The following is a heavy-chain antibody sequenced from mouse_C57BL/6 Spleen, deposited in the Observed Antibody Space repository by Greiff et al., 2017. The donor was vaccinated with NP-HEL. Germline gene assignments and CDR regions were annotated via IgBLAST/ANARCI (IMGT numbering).Heavy chain of an antibody. J-gene: IGHJ1*03. CDR2: INPSTGGT. V-gene: IGHV1-42*01. D-gene: IGHD1-1*01. CDR1: GYSFTGYY. CDR3: ARSIYYYGSSYVWYFDV. Sequence: VQLKQSGPELVKPGASVKISCKASGYSFTGYYMNWVKQSPEKSLEWIGEINPSTGGTTYNQKFKAKATLTVDKSSSTAYMQLKSLTSEDSAVYYCARSIYYYGSSYVWYFDVWGTGTTVTVSS.